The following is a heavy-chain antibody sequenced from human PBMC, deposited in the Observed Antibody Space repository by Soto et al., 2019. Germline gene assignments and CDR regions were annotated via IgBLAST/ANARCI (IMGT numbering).Heavy chain of an antibody. CDR1: GYTFTSYG. V-gene: IGHV1-18*04. Sequence: GASVKVSCKASGYTFTSYGISWVRQAPGQGLEWMGWISAYNGNTNYAQKLQGRVTMTTDTSTSTAYMELRSLRSDDTAVYYCARVPPLNYDILTGYNSFDYWDQGTLVTVSS. D-gene: IGHD3-9*01. CDR3: ARVPPLNYDILTGYNSFDY. J-gene: IGHJ4*02. CDR2: ISAYNGNT.